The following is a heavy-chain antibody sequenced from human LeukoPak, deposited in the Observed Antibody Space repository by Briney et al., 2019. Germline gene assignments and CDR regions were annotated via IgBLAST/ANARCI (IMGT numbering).Heavy chain of an antibody. CDR3: ARDSGWNDAAFDI. J-gene: IGHJ3*02. D-gene: IGHD1-1*01. Sequence: SVKVSCKASGGTFSSYAISWVRQAPGQGLEWMGGIIPIFGTANYAQKFQGRVTITADESTSTAYMELSSLRSEDTAVYYCARDSGWNDAAFDIWGQGTMVTVSS. CDR2: IIPIFGTA. V-gene: IGHV1-69*13. CDR1: GGTFSSYA.